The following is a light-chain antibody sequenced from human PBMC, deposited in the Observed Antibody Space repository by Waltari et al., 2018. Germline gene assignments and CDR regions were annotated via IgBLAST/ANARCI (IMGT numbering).Light chain of an antibody. J-gene: IGLJ2*01. CDR1: HIGGYS. V-gene: IGLV3-21*04. Sequence: SYVLTKPHSVSVASGQTSRITCGGDHIGGYSVNGYQHKPGQAPVLFLYYDSNRPSGIPERFSGSNFGNTATLTISRVEAGDEADYYCQVSDSTADLEVFGGGTKLTVL. CDR2: YDS. CDR3: QVSDSTADLEV.